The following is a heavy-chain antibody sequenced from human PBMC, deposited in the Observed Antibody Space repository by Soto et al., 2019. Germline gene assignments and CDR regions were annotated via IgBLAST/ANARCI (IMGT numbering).Heavy chain of an antibody. CDR2: IDPSDSYT. V-gene: IGHV5-10-1*01. Sequence: PGESLKISCKGSGYSFTSYWIGWVRQMPGKGLEWMGRIDPSDSYTNYSPSFQGHVTISADKSISTAYPQWSSLKASDTAMYYCARRHSSSSAFDPWGQGTLVTVS. CDR3: ARRHSSSSAFDP. D-gene: IGHD6-13*01. J-gene: IGHJ5*02. CDR1: GYSFTSYW.